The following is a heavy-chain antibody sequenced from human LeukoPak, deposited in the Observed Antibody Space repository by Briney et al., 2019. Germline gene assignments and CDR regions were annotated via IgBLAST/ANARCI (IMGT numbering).Heavy chain of an antibody. CDR2: INHSGST. J-gene: IGHJ4*02. Sequence: SSETLSLTCAVYGGSFSGYYWSWIRQPPGKGLEWIGEINHSGSTNYNPSLKSRVTISVDTSKNQFSLKLSSVTAADTAVYYCVGAYYMFGGVIALFDYWGQGTLVTVSS. CDR3: VGAYYMFGGVIALFDY. CDR1: GGSFSGYY. D-gene: IGHD3-16*02. V-gene: IGHV4-34*01.